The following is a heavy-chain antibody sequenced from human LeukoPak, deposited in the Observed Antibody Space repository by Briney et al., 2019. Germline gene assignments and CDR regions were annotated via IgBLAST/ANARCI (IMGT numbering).Heavy chain of an antibody. V-gene: IGHV3-7*01. CDR3: ARAGAYYDFRSGYSNYGMDV. CDR1: GFTFSSYW. J-gene: IGHJ6*02. D-gene: IGHD3-3*01. Sequence: GGSLRLSCAASGFTFSSYWMSWVRQAPGKGLEWVANIKQDGSEKYYVDSVKGRFTISRDNAKNSLYLQMNSLRAEDTAVYYCARAGAYYDFRSGYSNYGMDVWGQGTTVTVSS. CDR2: IKQDGSEK.